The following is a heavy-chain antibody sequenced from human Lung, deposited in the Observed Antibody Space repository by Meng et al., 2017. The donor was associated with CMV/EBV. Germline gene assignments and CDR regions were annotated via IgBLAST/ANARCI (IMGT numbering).Heavy chain of an antibody. CDR3: VRGQLFCSGGSCYQHFDP. V-gene: IGHV3-30-3*01. D-gene: IGHD2-15*01. Sequence: GESLKISCAASGFTFSSFAMHWVRQAPGKGLEWVAVISYNGFNEYYADSVKGRFTISRDNSKNTLSLQMNSLRAEDTALYYCVRGQLFCSGGSCYQHFDPWGKGTLVTVSS. J-gene: IGHJ5*02. CDR1: GFTFSSFA. CDR2: ISYNGFNE.